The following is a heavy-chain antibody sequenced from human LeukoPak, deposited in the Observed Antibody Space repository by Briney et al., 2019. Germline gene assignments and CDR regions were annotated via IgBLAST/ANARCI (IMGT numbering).Heavy chain of an antibody. CDR1: GGSFSGYY. D-gene: IGHD6-6*01. J-gene: IGHJ5*02. V-gene: IGHV4-34*01. CDR2: INHSGST. CDR3: ARLKIAARYGGFDP. Sequence: PSETLSLTCAVYGGSFSGYYWSWIRQPPGKGLEWIGEINHSGSTNYNPSLKSRVTISVDTSKNRFSLKLSSVTAADTAVYYCARLKIAARYGGFDPWGQGTLVTVSS.